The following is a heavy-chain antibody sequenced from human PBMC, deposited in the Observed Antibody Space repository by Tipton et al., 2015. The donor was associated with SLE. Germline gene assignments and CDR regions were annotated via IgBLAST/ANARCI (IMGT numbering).Heavy chain of an antibody. D-gene: IGHD3-22*01. J-gene: IGHJ2*01. CDR1: GGSITSSTYY. CDR2: MSYQKST. V-gene: IGHV4-39*01. CDR3: ARLSRDTFYFDSSGYSRWFFDL. Sequence: LRLSCSVSGGSITSSTYYWGWIRQPPGKGLEWIASMSYQKSTYYHPALRSRATMSIDRSKSQSSLKLTSVTVADTAVYFCARLSRDTFYFDSSGYSRWFFDLWGRGALVTVSS.